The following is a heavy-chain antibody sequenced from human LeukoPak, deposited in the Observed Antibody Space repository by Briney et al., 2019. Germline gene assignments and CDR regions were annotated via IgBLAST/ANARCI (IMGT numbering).Heavy chain of an antibody. J-gene: IGHJ3*01. V-gene: IGHV6-1*01. Sequence: SQTLSLTCANSGDSVSGNSTAYNWIRQSPSRGLEWLGRTYYRSKWYNDYAVSVKSRITINPDTSKNQLPLQLNSVTPEDTAVYYCARGGQGDGYSADEAFDFWGQGTMVTVSS. D-gene: IGHD5-24*01. CDR2: TYYRSKWYN. CDR3: ARGGQGDGYSADEAFDF. CDR1: GDSVSGNSTA.